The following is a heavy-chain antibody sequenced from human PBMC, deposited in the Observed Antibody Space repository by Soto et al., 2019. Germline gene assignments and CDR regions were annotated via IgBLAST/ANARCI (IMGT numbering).Heavy chain of an antibody. D-gene: IGHD6-6*01. CDR2: IYTSGST. J-gene: IGHJ4*02. Sequence: SETLSLTCTVSGGSISSYYLSWIRQPAGKGLEWIGRIYTSGSTNYNPSLKRRVTMSVDTSKNQFSLKLSSVTAADSAVYYCARDFEYSSSTDYWGQGTLVTVSS. V-gene: IGHV4-4*07. CDR1: GGSISSYY. CDR3: ARDFEYSSSTDY.